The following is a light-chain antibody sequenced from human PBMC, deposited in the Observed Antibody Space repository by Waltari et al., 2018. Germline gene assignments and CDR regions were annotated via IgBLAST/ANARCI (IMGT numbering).Light chain of an antibody. CDR1: HSINTW. CDR3: QQGSSVPPT. V-gene: IGKV1-12*01. Sequence: DIQMTQSPSSVSASIGDRVTITCRASHSINTWLAWYQQKPGKGPNLLIFGASSVQTGVPSRFSGSGSGTFFTLTISGLQPEDSATYFCQQGSSVPPTFGQGTIVEVK. CDR2: GAS. J-gene: IGKJ1*01.